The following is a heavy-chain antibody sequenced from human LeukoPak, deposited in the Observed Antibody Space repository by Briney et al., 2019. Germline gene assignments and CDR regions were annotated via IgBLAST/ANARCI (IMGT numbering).Heavy chain of an antibody. Sequence: ASVKVSCKASGYTSTGYYMHWVRQAPGQGLEWMGWINPNSGGTNYAQKFQGWVTMTRDTSISTAYMELSRLRSDDTAVYYCARGGQQLVHYFDYWGQGTLVTVSS. CDR3: ARGGQQLVHYFDY. V-gene: IGHV1-2*04. D-gene: IGHD6-13*01. CDR1: GYTSTGYY. J-gene: IGHJ4*02. CDR2: INPNSGGT.